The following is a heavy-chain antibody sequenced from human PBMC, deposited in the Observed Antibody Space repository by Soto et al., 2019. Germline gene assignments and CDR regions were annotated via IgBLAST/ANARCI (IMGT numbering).Heavy chain of an antibody. J-gene: IGHJ4*02. CDR2: IKDKGNGGTT. V-gene: IGHV3-15*01. Sequence: PGGSLRLSCAASGFTFSHAWMSWVRQAPGKGLEWVGRIKDKGNGGTTDFGAPVKGRFTISRDDSKNTLYLQMDSLKTEDTAVFYCVTEVHDTRGDCFDFWGQGALVTVSS. CDR3: VTEVHDTRGDCFDF. CDR1: GFTFSHAW.